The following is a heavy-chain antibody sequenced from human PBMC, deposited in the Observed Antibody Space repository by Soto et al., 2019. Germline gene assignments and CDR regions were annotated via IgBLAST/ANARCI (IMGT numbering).Heavy chain of an antibody. CDR3: PRESRGYSGYDDYFDY. V-gene: IGHV3-21*01. J-gene: IGHJ4*02. CDR1: GFTFSSYS. D-gene: IGHD5-12*01. Sequence: PGGSLRLSCAASGFTFSSYSMNWVRQAPGKGLEWVSSISSSSSYIYYADSVKGRFTISRDNAKNSLYLQMNSLRAEDTAVYYCPRESRGYSGYDDYFDYWGQGTLVTVSS. CDR2: ISSSSSYI.